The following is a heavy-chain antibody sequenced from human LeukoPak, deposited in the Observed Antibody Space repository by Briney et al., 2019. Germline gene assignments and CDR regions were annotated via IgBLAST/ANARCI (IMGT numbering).Heavy chain of an antibody. CDR2: INRSGRT. Sequence: PSETLSLTCAVYGGSFSGYYWSWIPQPPGKGLEGMREINRSGRTNYNPSLKSRVTISVDTSRNQFSLKLSSVTAADTAVYYCARGYIVVVPAAPRTPAFDYWGQGTLVTVSS. V-gene: IGHV4-34*01. CDR3: ARGYIVVVPAAPRTPAFDY. D-gene: IGHD2-2*01. CDR1: GGSFSGYY. J-gene: IGHJ4*02.